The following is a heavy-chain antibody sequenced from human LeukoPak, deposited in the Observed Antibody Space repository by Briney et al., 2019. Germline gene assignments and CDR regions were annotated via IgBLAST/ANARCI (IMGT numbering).Heavy chain of an antibody. V-gene: IGHV3-74*01. CDR2: IYNDETSA. CDR1: GFTFSNTW. Sequence: GGSLRLSCAASGFTFSNTWIYWVRQGPAKGLVWVSRIYNDETSATYADSVKGRFTISRDNAKNTLYLQMDSLRVDDTAVYYCARGAPIDYWGQGTLVTVSS. CDR3: ARGAPIDY. J-gene: IGHJ4*02.